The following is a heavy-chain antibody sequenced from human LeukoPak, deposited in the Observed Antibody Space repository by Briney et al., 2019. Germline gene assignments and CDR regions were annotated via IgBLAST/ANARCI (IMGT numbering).Heavy chain of an antibody. Sequence: PGGSLRLSCAASGFTFSSYWMSWVRQAPGKGLEWVANIKQDGSEKYYVDSVKGRFTISRDNAKNSLYLQMNSLRAEDTAVYYCARVKVGYDYVWGSYRSHFDYWGQGTLVTVSS. D-gene: IGHD3-16*02. J-gene: IGHJ4*02. CDR1: GFTFSSYW. CDR2: IKQDGSEK. V-gene: IGHV3-7*01. CDR3: ARVKVGYDYVWGSYRSHFDY.